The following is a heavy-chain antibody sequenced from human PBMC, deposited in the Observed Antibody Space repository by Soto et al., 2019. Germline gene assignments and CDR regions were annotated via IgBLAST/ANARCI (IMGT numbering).Heavy chain of an antibody. CDR1: GFSLSSTRVD. CDR3: AHSVVAGLGYYFDY. D-gene: IGHD6-19*01. Sequence: QITLKESGPTLVKPTQTLTLTCTFSGFSLSSTRVDVGWIRQPPGKALEWLALIYWDDDKRYSPFLKSRLTITKDTYKTQVVLTMTNMDPVDTATYYCAHSVVAGLGYYFDYWGQGTLVTVSS. V-gene: IGHV2-5*02. CDR2: IYWDDDK. J-gene: IGHJ4*02.